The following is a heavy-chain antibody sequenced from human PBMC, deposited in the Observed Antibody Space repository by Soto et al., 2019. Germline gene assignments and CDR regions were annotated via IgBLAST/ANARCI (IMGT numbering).Heavy chain of an antibody. CDR3: ARLSNTYYYDSSGYLRDY. D-gene: IGHD3-22*01. CDR1: GYSFTSYW. Sequence: PGESLKISCKGSGYSFTSYWISLVRQMHGKGLEWMGRIDPSDSYTNYSPSFQGHVTISADKSISTAYLQWSSLKASDTAMYYCARLSNTYYYDSSGYLRDYWGQGTLVTVSS. V-gene: IGHV5-10-1*01. CDR2: IDPSDSYT. J-gene: IGHJ4*02.